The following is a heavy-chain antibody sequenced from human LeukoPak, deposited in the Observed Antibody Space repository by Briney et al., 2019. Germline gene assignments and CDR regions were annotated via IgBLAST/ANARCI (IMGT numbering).Heavy chain of an antibody. V-gene: IGHV3-21*01. CDR3: ARDLRVKPYYYDSSGYWGAFDI. CDR2: ISSSSSYI. J-gene: IGHJ3*02. Sequence: PGGSLRLSRAASGFTFSSYSMNWVRQAPGKGLEWVSSISSSSSYIYYADSVKGRFTISRDNAKNSLYLQMNSLRAEDTAVYYCARDLRVKPYYYDSSGYWGAFDIWGQGTMVTVSS. D-gene: IGHD3-22*01. CDR1: GFTFSSYS.